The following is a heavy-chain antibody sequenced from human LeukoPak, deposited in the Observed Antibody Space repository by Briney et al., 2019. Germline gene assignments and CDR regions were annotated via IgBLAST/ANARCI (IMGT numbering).Heavy chain of an antibody. CDR3: ASRKAAYSPFDY. CDR1: GGSISSGGYY. CDR2: IYYSGST. Sequence: SQTLSLTCTVSGGSISSGGYYWSWIRQHPGKGLEWIGYIYYSGSTYYNPSLKSRVTISVDTSKNQFSLKLSSVTAADTAVYYCASRKAAYSPFDYWGQGTLVTVSS. V-gene: IGHV4-31*03. J-gene: IGHJ4*02. D-gene: IGHD2-21*01.